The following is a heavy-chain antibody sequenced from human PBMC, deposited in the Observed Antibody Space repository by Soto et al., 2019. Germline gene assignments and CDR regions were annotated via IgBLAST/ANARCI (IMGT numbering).Heavy chain of an antibody. CDR2: IYHTGST. V-gene: IGHV4-31*03. CDR1: GGSISTVGHY. J-gene: IGHJ4*02. D-gene: IGHD1-1*01. CDR3: ARATGTLRSRNCDY. Sequence: QVQLQESGPQLMKTSQSLSLTCSVSGGSISTVGHYWTWIRQPPGKGLEWIGSIYHTGSTYYSKSLRSRLTMSVDTSKSQFSLRLSSVTAADTAVYYCARATGTLRSRNCDYWGQGSLVTLSS.